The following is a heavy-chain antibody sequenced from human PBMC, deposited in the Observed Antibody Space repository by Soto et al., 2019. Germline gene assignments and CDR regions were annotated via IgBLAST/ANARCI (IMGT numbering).Heavy chain of an antibody. J-gene: IGHJ5*02. D-gene: IGHD3-10*01. CDR3: ARDHQGSSLLWFGEGSWGWFDP. V-gene: IGHV1-18*01. CDR2: ISAYNGNT. Sequence: ASVKVSCKASGYTFTSYGISWVRQAPGQGLEWMGWISAYNGNTNYAQKLQGRVTMTRDTSTSTVYMELSSLRSEDTAVYYCARDHQGSSLLWFGEGSWGWFDPWGQGTLVTVSS. CDR1: GYTFTSYG.